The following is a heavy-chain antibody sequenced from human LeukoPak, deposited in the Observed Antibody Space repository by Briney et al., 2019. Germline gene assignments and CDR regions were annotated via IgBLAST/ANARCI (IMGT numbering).Heavy chain of an antibody. D-gene: IGHD3-22*01. CDR1: GYTFTGYY. V-gene: IGHV1-2*02. CDR3: AREEDYYDSSGYYDFDY. J-gene: IGHJ4*02. Sequence: ASVKVSCKASGYTFTGYYMHWVRQAPGQGLEWMGWINPNSGGTNYAQKFQGRVTMTRDTSISTAYMELSRLRSDHTAVYYCAREEDYYDSSGYYDFDYWGQGTLVTVSS. CDR2: INPNSGGT.